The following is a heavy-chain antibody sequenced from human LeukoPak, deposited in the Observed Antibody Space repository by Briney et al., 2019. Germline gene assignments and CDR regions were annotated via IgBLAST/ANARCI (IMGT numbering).Heavy chain of an antibody. J-gene: IGHJ6*03. CDR1: GFTFNNYE. V-gene: IGHV3-48*03. D-gene: IGHD6-19*01. Sequence: GGSLRLSCEASGFTFNNYEMNWVRQAPGKGLEGVSYIDRIGSTIHYEDSVKGRFTISRDNAKNSLYLQMNSLRAEDTAVYHCAGGVGLANLYYYMVVWGKGTTVSISS. CDR3: AGGVGLANLYYYMVV. CDR2: IDRIGSTI.